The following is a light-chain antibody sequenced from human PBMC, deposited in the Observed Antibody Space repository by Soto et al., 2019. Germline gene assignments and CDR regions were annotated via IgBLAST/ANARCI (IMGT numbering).Light chain of an antibody. Sequence: TQSPLSLPVTPGERASMSWRSSQSLLHSNGYNYLDWYQQKPGQPPKLLICWASTRESGVPDRFSGSESGTDFTLTISSLQAEDVAVYYCQQYYNTPPTFGGGTKVDIK. CDR3: QQYYNTPPT. CDR1: QSLLHSNGYNY. J-gene: IGKJ4*01. V-gene: IGKV4-1*01. CDR2: WAS.